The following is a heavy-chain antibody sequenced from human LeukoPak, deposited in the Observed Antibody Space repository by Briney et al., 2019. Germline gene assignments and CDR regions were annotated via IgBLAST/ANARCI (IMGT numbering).Heavy chain of an antibody. Sequence: ASVKVSCRASGYSFTDYYMHWVRQAPGQGLEWMGWINPNSGDPKYAQKFQGRVILTRDTSISTAYMELSRLRSDDTAVYYCARGLQVDYFDYWGQGTLVTVSS. J-gene: IGHJ4*02. CDR1: GYSFTDYY. CDR2: INPNSGDP. V-gene: IGHV1-2*02. D-gene: IGHD1-1*01. CDR3: ARGLQVDYFDY.